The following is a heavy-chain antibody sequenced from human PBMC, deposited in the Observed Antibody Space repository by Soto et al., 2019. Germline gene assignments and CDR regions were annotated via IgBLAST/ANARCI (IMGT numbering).Heavy chain of an antibody. CDR2: IYFRGNT. D-gene: IGHD3-22*01. Sequence: SETLSLTCSVSGDSISRIDYYWTWIRQHPEKGLEWIGNIYFRGNTYYSPSLESRPTISVDTSKNQFSLKLTSVTAADTAVYYCAREGGSYDSGGYLIRGAFDIWGQGTMVTVSS. CDR1: GDSISRIDYY. CDR3: AREGGSYDSGGYLIRGAFDI. J-gene: IGHJ3*02. V-gene: IGHV4-31*03.